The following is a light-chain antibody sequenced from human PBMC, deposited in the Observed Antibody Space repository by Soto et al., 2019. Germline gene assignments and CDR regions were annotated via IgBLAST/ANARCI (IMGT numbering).Light chain of an antibody. J-gene: IGLJ2*01. CDR3: AAWDDSLNGPV. V-gene: IGLV1-44*01. CDR1: NSNIGSYS. CDR2: SDD. Sequence: QPVLTQPPSASGTPGQRVTISCSGSNSNIGSYSVNWYRHLPGTAPKLLVFSDDQRPSGVPDRFSGSKSGPSASLAISGLQSEDEADYYCAAWDDSLNGPVFGGGTKVTV.